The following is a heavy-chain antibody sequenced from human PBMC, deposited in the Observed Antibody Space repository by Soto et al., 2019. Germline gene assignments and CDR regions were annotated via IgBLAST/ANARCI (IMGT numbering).Heavy chain of an antibody. Sequence: QVQLVQSGAEVKKPGSSVKVSCKASGGTFSSYAISWVRQAPGQGLEWMGGIIPIFGTANYAQKFQGRVTINADKSTSTAYMELSSLRSEDTAVYYCAREHIVVVTAPHDAFDIWGQGTMVTVSS. CDR2: IIPIFGTA. D-gene: IGHD2-21*02. V-gene: IGHV1-69*06. CDR3: AREHIVVVTAPHDAFDI. CDR1: GGTFSSYA. J-gene: IGHJ3*02.